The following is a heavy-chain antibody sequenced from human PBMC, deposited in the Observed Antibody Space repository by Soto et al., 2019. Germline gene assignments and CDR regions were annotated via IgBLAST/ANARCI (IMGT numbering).Heavy chain of an antibody. CDR1: GGSISSSNW. V-gene: IGHV4-4*02. CDR2: IYHSGST. J-gene: IGHJ4*02. Sequence: QVQLQESSPGLVKTSGTLSLTCAVSGGSISSSNWWSWVRQPPGKGLEWIGEIYHSGSTNYNPPLKIRVTISVNKSKNQFSLKLNSVTAADTAVYYCASAAMGGSNWPFDYWGQGTLVTVSS. D-gene: IGHD6-13*01. CDR3: ASAAMGGSNWPFDY.